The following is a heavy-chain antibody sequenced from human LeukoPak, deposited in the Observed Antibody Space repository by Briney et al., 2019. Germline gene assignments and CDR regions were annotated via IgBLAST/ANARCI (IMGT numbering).Heavy chain of an antibody. CDR1: GFTFSSYA. CDR2: ISYDGSNK. J-gene: IGHJ4*02. V-gene: IGHV3-30-3*01. CDR3: AGEDSSGSNY. D-gene: IGHD6-19*01. Sequence: PGGSLRLSCAASGFTFSSYAMHWVRQAPGKGLEWVAVISYDGSNKYYADSVKGRFTISRDNSKNTLYLQMNSLRAEDTAVYYCAGEDSSGSNYWGQGTLVTVSS.